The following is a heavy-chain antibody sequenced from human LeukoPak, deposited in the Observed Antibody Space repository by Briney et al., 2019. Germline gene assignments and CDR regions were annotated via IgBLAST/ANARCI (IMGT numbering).Heavy chain of an antibody. Sequence: PSETLSLTCTVSGGSISSGDYYWSWIRQPPGKGLEWIGYIYYGGSTYYNPSLKSRVTISVDTSKNQFSLKLSSVTAADTAVYYCAREGIAAGGSGDYWGQGTLVTVSS. D-gene: IGHD6-13*01. V-gene: IGHV4-30-4*08. CDR1: GGSISSGDYY. CDR3: AREGIAAGGSGDY. J-gene: IGHJ4*02. CDR2: IYYGGST.